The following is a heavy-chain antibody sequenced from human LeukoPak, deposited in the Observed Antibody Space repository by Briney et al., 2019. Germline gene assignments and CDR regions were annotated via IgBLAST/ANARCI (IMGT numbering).Heavy chain of an antibody. D-gene: IGHD5-24*01. CDR3: ARDLGDGYNS. CDR2: INHSGST. V-gene: IGHV4-34*01. Sequence: PSETLSLTCAVYGGSFSGYYWSWIRQPPGKGLEWIGEINHSGSTNYNPSLKSRVTISVDTSKNQFSLKLSSVTAADTAVYYCARDLGDGYNSWGQGTLVTVSS. CDR1: GGSFSGYY. J-gene: IGHJ5*02.